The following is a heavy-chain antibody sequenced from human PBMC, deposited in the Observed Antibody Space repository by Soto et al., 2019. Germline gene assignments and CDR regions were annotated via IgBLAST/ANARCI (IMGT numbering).Heavy chain of an antibody. CDR2: INPDSGGT. CDR1: GYTFTGYY. CDR3: ARDAMSGGNSYFDC. J-gene: IGHJ4*01. Sequence: ASVKVSCKASGYTFTGYYIHWVRQAPGQGLEWMGWINPDSGGTNYAQKFRGRVTMTRDTSITTAYMEVSRLESDDTAVFYCARDAMSGGNSYFDCWGKGALVTVYS. V-gene: IGHV1-2*02. D-gene: IGHD2-21*02.